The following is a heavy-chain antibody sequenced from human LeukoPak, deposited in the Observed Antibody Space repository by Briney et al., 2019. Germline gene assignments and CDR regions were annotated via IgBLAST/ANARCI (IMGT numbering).Heavy chain of an antibody. Sequence: SSETLSLACTVSGYSISSGYYWGWIRQPPGKGLEWIGSIYHSGSTNYNPSLKSRVTISVDTSKNQFSLKLSSVTAADTAVYYCARQDFGYSYGYYYYYMDVWGKGTTVTISS. V-gene: IGHV4-38-2*02. CDR1: GYSISSGYY. CDR3: ARQDFGYSYGYYYYYMDV. D-gene: IGHD5-18*01. CDR2: IYHSGST. J-gene: IGHJ6*03.